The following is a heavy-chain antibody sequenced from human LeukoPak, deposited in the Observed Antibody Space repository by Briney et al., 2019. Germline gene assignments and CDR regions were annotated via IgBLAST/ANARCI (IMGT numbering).Heavy chain of an antibody. Sequence: SETLSLTCTVSGGSISSYYWSWIRQPAGKGLEWIGRIYTSGSTNYNPSLKSRVTMSVDTSKNQFSLRLRSMTAADTAVYYCARHRYNTIFGVVIVTDFDYWGQGTLVTVSS. J-gene: IGHJ4*02. V-gene: IGHV4-4*07. CDR3: ARHRYNTIFGVVIVTDFDY. D-gene: IGHD3-3*01. CDR1: GGSISSYY. CDR2: IYTSGST.